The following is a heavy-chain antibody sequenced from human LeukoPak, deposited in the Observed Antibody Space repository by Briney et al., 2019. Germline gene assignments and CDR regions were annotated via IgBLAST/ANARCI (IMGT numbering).Heavy chain of an antibody. J-gene: IGHJ5*02. V-gene: IGHV4-61*02. D-gene: IGHD3-10*01. CDR1: GGSISSGSYY. Sequence: PSETLSLTCTVSGGSISSGSYYWSWIRQPAGKGLEWIGRIYTSGSTNYNPPLKSRVTISVDTSKNQFSLKLSSVTAADTAVYYCARVRESYGSGSYYNGWFDPWGQGTLVTVSS. CDR2: IYTSGST. CDR3: ARVRESYGSGSYYNGWFDP.